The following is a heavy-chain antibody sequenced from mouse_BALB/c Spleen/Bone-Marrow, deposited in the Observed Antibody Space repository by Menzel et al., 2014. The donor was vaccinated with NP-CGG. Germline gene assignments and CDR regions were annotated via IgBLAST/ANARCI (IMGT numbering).Heavy chain of an antibody. D-gene: IGHD2-10*02. CDR3: ARDVGYGNYFVY. CDR2: SRNKAKYYTT. CDR1: GFTFSDFY. J-gene: IGHJ3*01. V-gene: IGHV7-1*02. Sequence: EVHLVESGGSLVQPGDSLRLSCATSGFTFSDFYMEWVRQPPGKRLEWIAASRNKAKYYTTEYSASVKGRFIVSRDTSQSVLYLQMNALRAEDTAIYYCARDVGYGNYFVYWGQGTLVTVSA.